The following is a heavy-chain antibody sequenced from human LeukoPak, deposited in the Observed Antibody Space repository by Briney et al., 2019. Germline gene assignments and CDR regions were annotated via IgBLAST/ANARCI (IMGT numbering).Heavy chain of an antibody. CDR1: GYTFTSYG. V-gene: IGHV1-18*01. Sequence: ASVKVSCKASGYTFTSYGISWVRQAPGQELEWMGWISAYNGNTNYAQKLQGRVTMTTDTSTSTAYMELRSLRSDDTAVYYCARVSAIFGVAITDTLDWFDPWGQGTLVTVSS. D-gene: IGHD3-3*01. J-gene: IGHJ5*02. CDR2: ISAYNGNT. CDR3: ARVSAIFGVAITDTLDWFDP.